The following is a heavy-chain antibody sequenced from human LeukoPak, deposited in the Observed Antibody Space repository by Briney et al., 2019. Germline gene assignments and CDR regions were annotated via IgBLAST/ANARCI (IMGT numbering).Heavy chain of an antibody. D-gene: IGHD6-19*01. CDR3: VRLSSGLIDY. J-gene: IGHJ4*02. CDR2: IHYSGST. V-gene: IGHV4-39*01. Sequence: SETLSLTCTVSGGSIDNSHYYWGWIRPPPGEGLEWIASIHYSGSTHCNPSLKSRVTISVDTSKHQFSLKLSSVTAADTAVYYCVRLSSGLIDYWGQGTLVTVSS. CDR1: GGSIDNSHYY.